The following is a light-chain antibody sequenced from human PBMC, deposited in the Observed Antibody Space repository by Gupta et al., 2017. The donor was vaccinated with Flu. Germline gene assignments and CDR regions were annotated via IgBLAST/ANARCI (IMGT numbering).Light chain of an antibody. CDR2: DAS. J-gene: IGKJ4*01. CDR3: QQHDSWPIT. CDR1: QSVGSN. Sequence: EIVLTQSPATLSLSPGERATLSCRTSQSVGSNLAWYQQRPGQPPRLLMYDASNRATGIPDRFSGSGSGTDFTLSISSLEPEDSATYYCQQHDSWPITFGGGTNVEIK. V-gene: IGKV3-11*01.